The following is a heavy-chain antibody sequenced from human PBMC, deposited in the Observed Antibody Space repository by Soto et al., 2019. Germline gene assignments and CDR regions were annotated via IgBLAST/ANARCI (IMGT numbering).Heavy chain of an antibody. V-gene: IGHV3-30-3*01. CDR2: ISYDGSNK. Sequence: QVQLVESGGGVVQPGRSLRLSCAASGFTFSSYAMHWVRQAPGKGLEWVAVISYDGSNKYYADSVKGRFTISRDNSKNXLYLQMNGLRLEDTAVSYCARPLWRDDYNWGYFDLWGRGTLVTVSS. CDR3: ARPLWRDDYNWGYFDL. CDR1: GFTFSSYA. D-gene: IGHD4-4*01. J-gene: IGHJ2*01.